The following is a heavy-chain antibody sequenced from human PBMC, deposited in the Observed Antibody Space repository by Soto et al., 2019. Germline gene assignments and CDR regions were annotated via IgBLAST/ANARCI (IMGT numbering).Heavy chain of an antibody. CDR1: GGSISSSSYY. D-gene: IGHD6-13*01. CDR3: ARRVGRARFDY. V-gene: IGHV4-39*01. J-gene: IGHJ4*02. CDR2: IYYSGST. Sequence: LSLTCTVSGGSISSSSYYWGWIRQPPGKGLEWIGSIYYSGSTYYNPSLKSRVTISVDTSKNQFSLKLSSVTAADTAVYYCARRVGRARFDYWGQGTLVTVSS.